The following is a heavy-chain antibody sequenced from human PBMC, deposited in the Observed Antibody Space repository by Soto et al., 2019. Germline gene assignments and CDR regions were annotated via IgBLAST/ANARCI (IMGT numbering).Heavy chain of an antibody. V-gene: IGHV4-30-4*01. J-gene: IGHJ2*01. CDR3: AREIMPLTNDWYFDL. Sequence: QVQLQESGPGPVKPSETLSLTCTVSGGSISGGVHSWRWIRQPPGKGLEWIGHIFDSGSTYYNPSLKSRLTISVDTSKNQFSLRLSSVTAADTAVYYCAREIMPLTNDWYFDLWGRGTLVTVSS. CDR2: IFDSGST. D-gene: IGHD2-8*01. CDR1: GGSISGGVHS.